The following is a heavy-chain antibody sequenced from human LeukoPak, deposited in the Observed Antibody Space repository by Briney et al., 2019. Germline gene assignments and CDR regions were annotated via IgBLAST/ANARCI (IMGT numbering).Heavy chain of an antibody. CDR3: AREGYTSSWYSGYYYFDY. CDR2: INTSGST. Sequence: SETLSLTCTVSGGSISSGSYFWTWIRQPAGKRLEWIGRINTSGSTNYNPSLKSGVTISVDTSKNQFSLKLSSVTAADTAVFFCAREGYTSSWYSGYYYFDYWGQGTLVTVSS. J-gene: IGHJ4*02. CDR1: GGSISSGSYF. D-gene: IGHD6-13*01. V-gene: IGHV4-61*02.